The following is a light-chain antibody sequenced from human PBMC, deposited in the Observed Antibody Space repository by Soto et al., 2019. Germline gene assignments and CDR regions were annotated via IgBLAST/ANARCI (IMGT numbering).Light chain of an antibody. Sequence: EIVLTQSPGTLSLSPGERATLSCRASQTLTNTYLAWSQQKPGQAPSLLIVDASPRASGIPDRFSGSGSRTDFTLTISRLEPEDFAVYCCQLYGVSPKTFGQGTNVEVK. CDR1: QTLTNTY. CDR3: QLYGVSPKT. CDR2: DAS. J-gene: IGKJ1*01. V-gene: IGKV3-20*01.